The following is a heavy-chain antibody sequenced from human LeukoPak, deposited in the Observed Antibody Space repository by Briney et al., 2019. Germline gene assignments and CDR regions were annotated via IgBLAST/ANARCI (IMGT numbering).Heavy chain of an antibody. V-gene: IGHV3-48*03. Sequence: GGSLRLSCAASGFTFSSYEMNWVRQAPGKGLEWVSYISSSGSTIYYADSVKGRFTISRDNAKNPLYLQMNSLRAEDTAVYYCARARKNYYGSGSYYPFDYWGQGTLVTVSS. CDR2: ISSSGSTI. CDR3: ARARKNYYGSGSYYPFDY. J-gene: IGHJ4*02. D-gene: IGHD3-10*01. CDR1: GFTFSSYE.